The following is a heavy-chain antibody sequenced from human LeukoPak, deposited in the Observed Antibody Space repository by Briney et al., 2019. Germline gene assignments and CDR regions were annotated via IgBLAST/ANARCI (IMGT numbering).Heavy chain of an antibody. V-gene: IGHV4-59*01. CDR3: ASNTGTVFDY. Sequence: SETLSLTCTVSGGFITAYYWSWIRQPPGKGLEWIGYVYYSGSTEYNPSLRSRVTISLEMSKQQFSLNLTSVTAADTAIYYCASNTGTVFDYWGQGALVTVSS. CDR1: GGFITAYY. D-gene: IGHD7-27*01. CDR2: VYYSGST. J-gene: IGHJ4*02.